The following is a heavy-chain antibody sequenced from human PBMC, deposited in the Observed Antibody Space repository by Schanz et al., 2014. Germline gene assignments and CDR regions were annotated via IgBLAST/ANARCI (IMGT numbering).Heavy chain of an antibody. V-gene: IGHV3-11*03. D-gene: IGHD1-26*01. Sequence: ESGGGLVEPGGSLRLSCAASGFSFSDYYMSWIRQAPGKGLEWISFINTGSNYINYADSVKGRFTISRDNTKNSLFLQLNSLRADDTAVYYCTRNRGSGGQNWYFDLWGRGTLVTVSS. CDR1: GFSFSDYY. CDR3: TRNRGSGGQNWYFDL. CDR2: INTGSNYI. J-gene: IGHJ2*01.